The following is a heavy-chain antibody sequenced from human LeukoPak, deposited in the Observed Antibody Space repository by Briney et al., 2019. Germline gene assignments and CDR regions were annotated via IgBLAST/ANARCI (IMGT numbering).Heavy chain of an antibody. J-gene: IGHJ4*02. CDR1: GGSISSGSYY. D-gene: IGHD5-12*01. Sequence: PSETLSLTCTVSGGSISSGSYYWSWIRQPAGKGLEWIGRIYTSGSTNYNPSLKSRVTISVDTSKNQFSLKLSSVTAADTAVYYCARDPDSGYALRIDYWGQGTLVTVSS. V-gene: IGHV4-61*02. CDR2: IYTSGST. CDR3: ARDPDSGYALRIDY.